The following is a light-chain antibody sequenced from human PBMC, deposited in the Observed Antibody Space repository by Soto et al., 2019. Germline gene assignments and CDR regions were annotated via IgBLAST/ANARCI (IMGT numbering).Light chain of an antibody. V-gene: IGKV3-11*01. Sequence: EIVLTQSPATLSLSPGERATLSCRASQSVGSYLVWFQQKPGQAPRLLIYDASTRATGIAARFSGSWSGTDFTLTISSLEPEDFAVYYCQQRSNWPLTFGQGTKLEI. CDR3: QQRSNWPLT. CDR1: QSVGSY. CDR2: DAS. J-gene: IGKJ2*01.